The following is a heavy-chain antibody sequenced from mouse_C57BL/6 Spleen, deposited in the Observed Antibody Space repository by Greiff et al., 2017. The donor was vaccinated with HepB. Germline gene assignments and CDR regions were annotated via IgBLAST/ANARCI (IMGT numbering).Heavy chain of an antibody. CDR1: GYAFSSSW. V-gene: IGHV1-82*01. CDR3: ARSYYDYDKDY. CDR2: IYPGDGDT. Sequence: VQLQQSGPELVKPGASVKISCKASGYAFSSSWMNWVKQRPGKGLEWIGRIYPGDGDTNYNGKFKGKATLTADKSSSTAYMQLSSLTSEDSAVYFCARSYYDYDKDYWGQGTTLTVSS. D-gene: IGHD2-4*01. J-gene: IGHJ2*01.